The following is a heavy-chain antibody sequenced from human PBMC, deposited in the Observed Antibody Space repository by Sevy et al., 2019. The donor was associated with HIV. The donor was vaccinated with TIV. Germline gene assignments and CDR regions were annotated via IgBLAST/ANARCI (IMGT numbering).Heavy chain of an antibody. CDR2: ISHDGINE. CDR3: ANAYSGSYSHSYLYALDV. CDR1: GFSFSYYG. J-gene: IGHJ6*02. V-gene: IGHV3-30*18. Sequence: GGSLRLSCTGSGFSFSYYGIHWVRQAPGKGLDWVALISHDGINEYYADSVKGRFTISRDNSRNTVYLEMNSLGNEDSAIYFWANAYSGSYSHSYLYALDVWGQGTTVTVSS. D-gene: IGHD1-26*01.